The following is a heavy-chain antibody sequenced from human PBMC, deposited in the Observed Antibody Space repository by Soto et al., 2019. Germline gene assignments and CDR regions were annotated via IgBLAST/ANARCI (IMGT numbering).Heavy chain of an antibody. CDR2: ISGSGGST. J-gene: IGHJ6*03. CDR1: GFTFSSYA. Sequence: WGSLRLSCAASGFTFSSYAMSWVRQAPGKGLEWVSAISGSGGSTYYADSVKGRFTISRDNSKNTLYLQMNSLRAEDTAVYYCAKVPDLPYYYYYMDVWGKGTTVTVSS. CDR3: AKVPDLPYYYYYMDV. V-gene: IGHV3-23*01.